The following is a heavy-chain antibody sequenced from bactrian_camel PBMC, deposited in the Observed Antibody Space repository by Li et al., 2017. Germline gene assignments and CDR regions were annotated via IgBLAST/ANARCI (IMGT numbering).Heavy chain of an antibody. CDR1: GYDFASAC. CDR3: AADSAYKGNWCGLQRWEYND. Sequence: ESGGGSVQDGGSLTLTCVASGYDFASACMAWFRQAPGKEREGVGNIETDGTTTHSDSVKGRFAISKDNASSTLYLQMNNLKPEDTGVYYCAADSAYKGNWCGLQRWEYNDWGQGTQVTVS. V-gene: IGHV3S55*01. D-gene: IGHD1*01. J-gene: IGHJ4*01. CDR2: IETDGTT.